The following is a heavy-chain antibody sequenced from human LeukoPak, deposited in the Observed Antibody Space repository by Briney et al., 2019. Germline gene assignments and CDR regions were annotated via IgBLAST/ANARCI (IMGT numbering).Heavy chain of an antibody. CDR1: GGSISSYY. CDR2: IYYSGST. V-gene: IGHV4-59*01. J-gene: IGHJ3*02. D-gene: IGHD2-2*01. Sequence: PSETLSLTCTVSGGSISSYYWSWIRQPPGKGLEWIGYIYYSGSTNYNPSLKSRVTISVDTSKNQFSLKLSSVTAADTAVYYCARALGYCSSTSCHDGGGTTFDIWGQGTMVTVSS. CDR3: ARALGYCSSTSCHDGGGTTFDI.